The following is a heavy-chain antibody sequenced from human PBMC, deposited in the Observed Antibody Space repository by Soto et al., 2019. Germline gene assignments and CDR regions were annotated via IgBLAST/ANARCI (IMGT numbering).Heavy chain of an antibody. CDR3: AKEVYAGGSSNWFDP. J-gene: IGHJ5*02. Sequence: ASVKVACKASGYTFTTYAMHWVRQAPGQRLEWMGWINVGNGYTKYSQKFQGRVTITRDTSASTAYMELSSLRSEDTAVYYCAKEVYAGGSSNWFDPWGQGTLVTVSS. CDR1: GYTFTTYA. CDR2: INVGNGYT. V-gene: IGHV1-3*01. D-gene: IGHD2-15*01.